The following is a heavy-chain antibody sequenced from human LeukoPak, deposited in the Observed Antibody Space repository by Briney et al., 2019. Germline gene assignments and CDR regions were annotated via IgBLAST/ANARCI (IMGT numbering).Heavy chain of an antibody. D-gene: IGHD2-2*02. J-gene: IGHJ5*02. V-gene: IGHV1-69*13. Sequence: SVKVSCKASGGTFISYAISWVRQAPGQGREWMGGIIPIFGTANYAQKFQGRVTITADESTSTAYMELSSLRSEDTAVYYCASRAGYCSSTSCYTGWFDPWGQGTLVTVSS. CDR2: IIPIFGTA. CDR3: ASRAGYCSSTSCYTGWFDP. CDR1: GGTFISYA.